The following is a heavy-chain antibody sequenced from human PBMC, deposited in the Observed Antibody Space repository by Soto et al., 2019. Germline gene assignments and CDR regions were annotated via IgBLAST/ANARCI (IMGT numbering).Heavy chain of an antibody. Sequence: SETLSLTCAVSGGSVSSGIYYWSWIRQPPGKGLEWIGYIYYSGSTNYNPSLKSRVTISVDTSKNQFSLKLSSVTAADQAVYYFARTIVVVPAATDGHTPNSSHPWGPAIL. J-gene: IGHJ5*02. CDR1: GGSVSSGIYY. CDR2: IYYSGST. D-gene: IGHD2-2*01. V-gene: IGHV4-61*01. CDR3: ARTIVVVPAATDGHTPNSSHP.